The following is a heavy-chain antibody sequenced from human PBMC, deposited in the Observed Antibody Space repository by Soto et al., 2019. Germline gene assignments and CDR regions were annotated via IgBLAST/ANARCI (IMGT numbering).Heavy chain of an antibody. Sequence: EVQLVESGGGLVQPGGSLRLSCAASGFTFSSYWMHWVRQAPGKGLVWVSRINSDGSRTDYADSVKGRFTISRDNAKNTLYLEMNSLIAEVTAVYYCARVPTGGYDWNWGQGTLVTVSS. CDR2: INSDGSRT. D-gene: IGHD5-12*01. J-gene: IGHJ4*02. CDR1: GFTFSSYW. V-gene: IGHV3-74*01. CDR3: ARVPTGGYDWN.